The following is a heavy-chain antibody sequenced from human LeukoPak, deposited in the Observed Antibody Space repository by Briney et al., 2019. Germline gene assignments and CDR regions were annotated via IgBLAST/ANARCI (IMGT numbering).Heavy chain of an antibody. J-gene: IGHJ4*02. V-gene: IGHV3-30*18. D-gene: IGHD3-10*01. Sequence: PGGSLRLSCAASGFTFSSYGMHWVRQAPGKGLEWVAVISYDGSNKYYADSEKGRFTISRDNSKNTLYLQMNILRAEDTAVYYCAKGPRTVRFGDRHKGMFDYWGRGTLVTVSS. CDR3: AKGPRTVRFGDRHKGMFDY. CDR2: ISYDGSNK. CDR1: GFTFSSYG.